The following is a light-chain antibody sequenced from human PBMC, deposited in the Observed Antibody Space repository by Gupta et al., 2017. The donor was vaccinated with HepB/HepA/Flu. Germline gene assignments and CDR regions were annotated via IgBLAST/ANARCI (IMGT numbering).Light chain of an antibody. J-gene: IGKJ1*01. CDR3: QQSYSPWWT. CDR1: QTIANY. Sequence: DIQLTQSPSSLSASVGDRVTITCRANQTIANYLNWYRQKPGTAPEVLIYGASSLRSGVPSRFRGSRSGTHFTLTISSLQPEDFATYYCQQSYSPWWTFGQGTNVEIK. CDR2: GAS. V-gene: IGKV1-39*01.